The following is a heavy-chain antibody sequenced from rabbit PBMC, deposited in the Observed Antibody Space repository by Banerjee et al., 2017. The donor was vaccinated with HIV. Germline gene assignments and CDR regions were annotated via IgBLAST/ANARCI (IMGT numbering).Heavy chain of an antibody. J-gene: IGHJ6*01. V-gene: IGHV1S40*01. CDR3: ARDVVAGDGYAL. D-gene: IGHD6-1*01. CDR2: IYTGSGST. CDR1: GFSFSNNG. Sequence: QSLEESGGDLVKPGASLTLTCTASGFSFSNNGMCWVRQAPGKGPEWIGCIYTGSGSTYYASWAKGRFTISKTSSTTVTLQMTSLTAADTATYFCARDVVAGDGYALWGPGTLVTVS.